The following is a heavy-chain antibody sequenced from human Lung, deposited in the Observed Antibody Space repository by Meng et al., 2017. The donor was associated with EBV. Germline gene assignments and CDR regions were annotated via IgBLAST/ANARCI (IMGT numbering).Heavy chain of an antibody. V-gene: IGHV4-39*05. Sequence: QESGPRLDNASGNPFPHWTVSGCFNINCWYYLGWIRQVPGEGLEWIGSLSFRGNTHYNPSLKNRVTMSIDTSRNQFSLKVTSVTAADTAVYYCASYCNVGSCYSTFDPWGQGTLVTVSS. D-gene: IGHD2-15*01. CDR3: ASYCNVGSCYSTFDP. CDR2: LSFRGNT. J-gene: IGHJ5*02. CDR1: GCFNINCWYY.